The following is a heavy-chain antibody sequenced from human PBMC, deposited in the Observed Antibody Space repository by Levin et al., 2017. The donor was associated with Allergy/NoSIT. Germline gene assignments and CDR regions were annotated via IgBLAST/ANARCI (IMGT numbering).Heavy chain of an antibody. D-gene: IGHD1-1*01. CDR3: ARDFLAEETGTTEDAFDS. V-gene: IGHV1-3*01. CDR1: GYTFTSYA. J-gene: IGHJ3*02. CDR2: INAGNGNT. Sequence: ASVKVSCKASGYTFTSYAMHWVRQAPGQRLEWMGWINAGNGNTKYSQKFQGRVTITRDTSASTAYMELSSLRSEDTAVYYCARDFLAEETGTTEDAFDSWGQGTMVTVSS.